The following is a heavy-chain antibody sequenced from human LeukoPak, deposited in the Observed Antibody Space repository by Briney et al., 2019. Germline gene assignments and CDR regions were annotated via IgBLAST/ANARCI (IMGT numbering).Heavy chain of an antibody. V-gene: IGHV3-30*04. D-gene: IGHD2-2*01. CDR1: GFTFSSYA. CDR3: AKGLWDILVVPDAPFDY. Sequence: PGGSLRLSCAASGFTFSSYAMHWVRQAPGKGLEWVAVISYDGSNKYYADSMKGRFTISRDNSKNTLYLQMNSLRAEDTAVYYCAKGLWDILVVPDAPFDYWGQGTLVTVSS. J-gene: IGHJ4*02. CDR2: ISYDGSNK.